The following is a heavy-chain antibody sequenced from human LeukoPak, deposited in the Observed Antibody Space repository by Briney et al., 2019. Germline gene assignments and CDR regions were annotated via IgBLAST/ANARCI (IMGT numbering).Heavy chain of an antibody. CDR1: GGSISSYY. V-gene: IGHV4-59*08. CDR3: ALSLAVAGLFDY. Sequence: SETLSLTCTVPGGSISSYYWSWIRQPPGKGLEWIGYISHSGNTYYNPSLKSRVTISVDTSKNQFSLRLSSVTAADTALYYCALSLAVAGLFDYWGQGTLVTVSS. D-gene: IGHD6-19*01. CDR2: ISHSGNT. J-gene: IGHJ4*02.